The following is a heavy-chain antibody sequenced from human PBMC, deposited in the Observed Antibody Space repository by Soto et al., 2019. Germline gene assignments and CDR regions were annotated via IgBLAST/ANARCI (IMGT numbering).Heavy chain of an antibody. CDR2: ISYDGGNK. J-gene: IGHJ6*02. CDR1: GFTFSSYA. CDR3: AKVLGYCSSSSCSREAFYFYGMDV. V-gene: IGHV3-30*04. D-gene: IGHD2-2*01. Sequence: QVQLVESGGGVVQPGRSLRLSCAASGFTFSSYAMHWVRQAPGKGLEWVAVISYDGGNKYYADSVKGRFSISRDNPKNTLYLQLNNLRVEDTAVYYCAKVLGYCSSSSCSREAFYFYGMDVWGQGTTVTVSS.